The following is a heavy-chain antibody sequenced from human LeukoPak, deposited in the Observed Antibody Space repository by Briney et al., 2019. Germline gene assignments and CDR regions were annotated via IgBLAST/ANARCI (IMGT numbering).Heavy chain of an antibody. CDR3: AKTLLRYFDWLMRLPHYYYYYGMDV. V-gene: IGHV3-30*18. CDR1: GFTFSSCG. J-gene: IGHJ6*02. CDR2: ISYDGSNK. Sequence: GGSLRLSCAASGFTFSSCGMHWVRQAPGKGLEWVAVISYDGSNKYYADSVKGRFTISRDNSKNTLYLQRNSLRAEDTAVYYCAKTLLRYFDWLMRLPHYYYYYGMDVWGQGTTVTVSS. D-gene: IGHD3-9*01.